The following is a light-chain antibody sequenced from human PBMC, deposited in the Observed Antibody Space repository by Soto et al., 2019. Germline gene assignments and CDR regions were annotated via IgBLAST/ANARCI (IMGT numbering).Light chain of an antibody. CDR1: QSVNSN. J-gene: IGKJ1*01. Sequence: EIVMTQSPATLSVSPGERATLTCRASQSVNSNLVWYQQKPGQAPRLLIYAASTRATGIPARFSGSGSGTELTLTISSLQSEDFAVYYCQQYNNWPPWAFGQGTEVEIK. V-gene: IGKV3-15*01. CDR2: AAS. CDR3: QQYNNWPPWA.